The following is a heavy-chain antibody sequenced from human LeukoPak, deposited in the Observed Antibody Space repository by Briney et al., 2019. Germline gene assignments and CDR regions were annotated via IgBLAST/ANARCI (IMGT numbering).Heavy chain of an antibody. CDR1: GFTFSSYA. J-gene: IGHJ4*02. CDR2: ISGSGGST. CDR3: ARADSSGWRPDY. V-gene: IGHV3-23*01. Sequence: GGSLRLSCAASGFTFSSYAMSWVRQAPGKGLEWVSAISGSGGSTYYADSVKGRFTISRDNSKNTLYLQMNSLRAEDTAVYYCARADSSGWRPDYWGQGTLVTVSS. D-gene: IGHD6-19*01.